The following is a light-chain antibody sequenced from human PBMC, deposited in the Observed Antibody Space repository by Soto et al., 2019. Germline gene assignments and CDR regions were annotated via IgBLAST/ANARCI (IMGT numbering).Light chain of an antibody. J-gene: IGLJ2*01. CDR1: SSNIGAGYD. CDR3: QSYDSSLGGSKV. CDR2: GNS. V-gene: IGLV1-40*01. Sequence: QSVLTQPPSVSGAPGQRVTISCTGSSSNIGAGYDVHWYQQLPGTAPKLLIYGNSNRPSGVPDRFPGSKSGTSASLAITGLQAEDEADYYCQSYDSSLGGSKVFGGGTQLTVL.